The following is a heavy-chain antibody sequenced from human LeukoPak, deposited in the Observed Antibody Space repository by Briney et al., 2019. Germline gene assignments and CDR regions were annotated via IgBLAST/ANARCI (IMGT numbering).Heavy chain of an antibody. V-gene: IGHV1-18*01. CDR2: ISAYNGDR. Sequence: ASVKVSCKASGYTFTNYPISWVRQAPGQGLEWLGWISAYNGDRVYAQKLQGRVTMTRDTSTSTAYMELRSLRSDDTAVYYCATQSSEQWYERRFEYWGQGTLVTVSS. J-gene: IGHJ4*02. CDR3: ATQSSEQWYERRFEY. D-gene: IGHD1-14*01. CDR1: GYTFTNYP.